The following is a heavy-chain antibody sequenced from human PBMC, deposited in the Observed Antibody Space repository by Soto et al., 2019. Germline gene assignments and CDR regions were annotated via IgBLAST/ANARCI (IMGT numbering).Heavy chain of an antibody. CDR1: GYTFTSYD. D-gene: IGHD3-22*01. CDR3: ARVVLDYYYDSSGTPFFDY. J-gene: IGHJ4*02. V-gene: IGHV1-18*01. Sequence: ASVKVSCKASGYTFTSYDISWVRQAPGQGLEWMGWISAYNGNTNYAQKLQGRVTMTTDTSTSTAYMELRSLRSDDTAVYYCARVVLDYYYDSSGTPFFDYWGQGTLVTVSS. CDR2: ISAYNGNT.